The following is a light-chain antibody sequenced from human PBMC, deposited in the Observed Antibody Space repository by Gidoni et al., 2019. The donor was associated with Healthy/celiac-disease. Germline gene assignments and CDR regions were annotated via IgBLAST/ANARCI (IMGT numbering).Light chain of an antibody. V-gene: IGKV1-5*03. Sequence: DIQMTQSPSTRSASVGDRVTITCRASQSISSWLAWYQQKPGKAPKLLIYKASSLESGVPSRFSGSGSGTEFTLTISSLQPDDFATYYCQQYNRFTFGPGTKVDIK. CDR2: KAS. CDR3: QQYNRFT. CDR1: QSISSW. J-gene: IGKJ3*01.